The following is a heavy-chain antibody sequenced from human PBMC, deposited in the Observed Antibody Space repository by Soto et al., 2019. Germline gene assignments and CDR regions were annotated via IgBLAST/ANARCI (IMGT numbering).Heavy chain of an antibody. D-gene: IGHD2-8*02. CDR2: ISTYNGNT. CDR1: GFTFTSYG. V-gene: IGHV1-18*01. J-gene: IGHJ5*02. Sequence: QVQLVQSAAEVKKPGASVKVSCKASGFTFTSYGITWVRQAPGQGLEWMGWISTYNGNTNYAQRLQGRLTMTTDTSTRTAYMELRSLRSEDTAVYYCARGDGELVWHPWGQGTLVTVSS. CDR3: ARGDGELVWHP.